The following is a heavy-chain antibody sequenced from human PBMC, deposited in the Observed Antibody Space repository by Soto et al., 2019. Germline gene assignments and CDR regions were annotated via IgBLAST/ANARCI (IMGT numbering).Heavy chain of an antibody. D-gene: IGHD6-13*01. Sequence: GDSLKISCKGSGYSFTSYWIGWVRQMPGKGLEWMGIIYPGDSDTRYSPSFQGQVTISADKSISTAYLQWSSLKASDTAMYYCARTSAAGKNYNGMDVWRQGTTVPVSS. J-gene: IGHJ6*02. CDR1: GYSFTSYW. CDR3: ARTSAAGKNYNGMDV. V-gene: IGHV5-51*01. CDR2: IYPGDSDT.